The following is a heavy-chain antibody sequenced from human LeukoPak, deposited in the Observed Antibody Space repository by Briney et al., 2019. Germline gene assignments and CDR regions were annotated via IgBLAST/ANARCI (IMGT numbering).Heavy chain of an antibody. CDR2: ISGSGGST. J-gene: IGHJ4*02. V-gene: IGHV3-23*01. CDR3: AKDGVTMVRGLPDY. Sequence: GGSLRLSCAASGFTFSSYWMHWVRQAPGKGLVWVSAISGSGGSTYYADSVKGRFTISRDNSKNTLYLQMNSLRAEDTAVYYCAKDGVTMVRGLPDYWGQGTLVTVSS. D-gene: IGHD3-10*01. CDR1: GFTFSSYW.